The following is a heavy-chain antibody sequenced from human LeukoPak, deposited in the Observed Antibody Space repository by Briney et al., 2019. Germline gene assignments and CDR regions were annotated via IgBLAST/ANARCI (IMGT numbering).Heavy chain of an antibody. CDR3: TTDLWDYSTGYFK. J-gene: IGHJ4*02. D-gene: IGHD3/OR15-3a*01. Sequence: GGSLRLSCAASSFTFRNAWMNWVRQAPGKGLEWVGRIKIKTDGRTTDYAAPVKGRFTISRDDSKNTLYLQMNSLKTEDTAVYYCTTDLWDYSTGYFKWGQGTLVTVSS. CDR2: IKIKTDGRTT. V-gene: IGHV3-15*07. CDR1: SFTFRNAW.